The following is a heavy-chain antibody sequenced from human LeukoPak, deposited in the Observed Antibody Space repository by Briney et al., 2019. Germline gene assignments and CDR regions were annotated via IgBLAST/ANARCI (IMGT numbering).Heavy chain of an antibody. D-gene: IGHD6-19*01. CDR2: ISAYNGNT. CDR3: ARDLAVAGHNNYYYYGMDV. V-gene: IGHV1-18*01. Sequence: ASVKVSCKASGYTFTSYGISWVRQAPGQGLEWMGWISAYNGNTNYAQKLQGRVTMTTDTSTSTAYMELRSLRSDDTAVYYCARDLAVAGHNNYYYYGMDVWGQGTTVTVSS. CDR1: GYTFTSYG. J-gene: IGHJ6*02.